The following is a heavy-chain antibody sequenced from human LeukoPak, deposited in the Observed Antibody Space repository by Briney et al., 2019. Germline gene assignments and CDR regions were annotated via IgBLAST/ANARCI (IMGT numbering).Heavy chain of an antibody. Sequence: AGGSLRLSCAASGFIFSDYVIHWVRQASGKGLEWVGRLRSRANGYATVYGASVKGRFTISRDDSKDTAYLQMSSLKTDDTAVYYCTSIALDGSGFDYWGLGTLVTVSS. V-gene: IGHV3-73*01. CDR2: LRSRANGYAT. CDR3: TSIALDGSGFDY. D-gene: IGHD2-8*01. J-gene: IGHJ4*02. CDR1: GFIFSDYV.